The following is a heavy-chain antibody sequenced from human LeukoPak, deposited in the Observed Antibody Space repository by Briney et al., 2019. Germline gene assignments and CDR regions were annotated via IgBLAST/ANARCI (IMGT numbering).Heavy chain of an antibody. CDR1: GFTFSSSW. CDR2: ISYDGSDK. CDR3: AKRRTVDTAMVTHYYGMDV. D-gene: IGHD5-18*01. V-gene: IGHV3-30*18. J-gene: IGHJ6*02. Sequence: GGSLRLSCAASGFTFSSSWMTWVRQAPGKGLEWVAVISYDGSDKYYADSVKGRFTISRDNSKNTLYLQMNSLRAEDTAVYYCAKRRTVDTAMVTHYYGMDVWGQGTTVTVSS.